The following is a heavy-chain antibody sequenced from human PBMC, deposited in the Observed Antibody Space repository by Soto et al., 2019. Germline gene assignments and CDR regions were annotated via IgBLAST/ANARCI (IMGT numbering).Heavy chain of an antibody. V-gene: IGHV4-59*11. CDR2: IFYNGRT. D-gene: IGHD1-26*01. CDR1: GGSISTHY. J-gene: IGHJ2*01. CDR3: ASGGDNSPWYYSL. Sequence: SETLSLTCTVSGGSISTHYWTWIRRPPGKGLEWIGNIFYNGRTNYNPSLESRGSILVDTSKNQFSLKMTSGTSADTALYYCASGGDNSPWYYSLWGRRTMV.